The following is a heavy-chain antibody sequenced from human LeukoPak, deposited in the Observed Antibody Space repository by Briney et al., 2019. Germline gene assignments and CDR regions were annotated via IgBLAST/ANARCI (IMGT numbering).Heavy chain of an antibody. CDR3: ARDPRYSSSWYYFDY. D-gene: IGHD6-13*01. CDR1: GFTFRTYG. V-gene: IGHV3-33*01. Sequence: GGSLRLSCAASGFTFRTYGMHWVRQAPGKGLEWVAVIWYDGSHKYYADSVKGRFTVSRDNSNNALYLQMNSLRAEDTAVYYCARDPRYSSSWYYFDYWGQGTLVTVSS. J-gene: IGHJ4*02. CDR2: IWYDGSHK.